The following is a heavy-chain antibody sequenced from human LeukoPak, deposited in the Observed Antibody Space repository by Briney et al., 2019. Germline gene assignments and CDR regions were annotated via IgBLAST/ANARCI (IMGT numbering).Heavy chain of an antibody. Sequence: GGSLRLSCAASGFTFSDYYMSWIRQAPGKGLEWVSYISSSSSYTNYADSVKGRFTISRDNAKNSLYLQMNSLRAEDTAVYYCARDFTMVRGVITAYYYYYGMDVWGKGTTVTVSS. CDR1: GFTFSDYY. CDR2: ISSSSSYT. D-gene: IGHD3-10*01. J-gene: IGHJ6*04. CDR3: ARDFTMVRGVITAYYYYYGMDV. V-gene: IGHV3-11*06.